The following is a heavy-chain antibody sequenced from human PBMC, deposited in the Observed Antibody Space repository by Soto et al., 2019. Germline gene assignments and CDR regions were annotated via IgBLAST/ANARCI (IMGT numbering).Heavy chain of an antibody. J-gene: IGHJ6*02. CDR2: INNDGSST. V-gene: IGHV3-74*01. D-gene: IGHD2-21*01. CDR3: ARDPLIGNTDYGLDV. Sequence: GGSLRLSCAASGSTFSSFWMHWVRQAPGKGLVWVSRINNDGSSTAYADSVKGRFTISRDNAKSTLYLQGTSLRAEDTAVYYCARDPLIGNTDYGLDVWAQGTTVTVSS. CDR1: GSTFSSFW.